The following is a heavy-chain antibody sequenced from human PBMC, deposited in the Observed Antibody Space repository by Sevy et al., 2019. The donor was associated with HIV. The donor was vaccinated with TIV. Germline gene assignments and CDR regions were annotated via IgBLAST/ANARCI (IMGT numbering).Heavy chain of an antibody. CDR1: GYTFTGYY. J-gene: IGHJ4*02. V-gene: IGHV1-2*02. Sequence: ASVKVSCKASGYTFTGYYMHWVLQAPGQGLEWMGWINPDSGGPNYAPKFQGRVTLTRDTSISTAYMELSRLKSDDTAVYYCVRDDRDGYFDYWGQRTLVTVSS. CDR2: INPDSGGP. CDR3: VRDDRDGYFDY.